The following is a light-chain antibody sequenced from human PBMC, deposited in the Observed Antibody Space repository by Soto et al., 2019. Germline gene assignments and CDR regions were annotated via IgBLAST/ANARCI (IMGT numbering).Light chain of an antibody. J-gene: IGKJ4*01. CDR1: QDIKNY. V-gene: IGKV1-33*01. CDR2: DAS. CDR3: QQHDNLPLT. Sequence: DIQMTQSPSSLSASVGDRVTITCQASQDIKNYLNWYQQKSGKAPKLLIYDASDLETGVPSRFSGSGSATDFTSTINSLQPEDIHTHYCQQHDNLPLTFGGGTKVDIK.